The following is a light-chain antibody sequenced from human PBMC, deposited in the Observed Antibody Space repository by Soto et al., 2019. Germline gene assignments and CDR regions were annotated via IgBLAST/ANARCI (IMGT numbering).Light chain of an antibody. CDR3: QQYCTSPHT. V-gene: IGKV3-20*01. Sequence: EIVLTQSTGTLSLSPGERATLSCRASQSVNSNYLAWYQQKPGQVPRPLIYGASIRAAGVPDRLSGSGSGTYFTLTISRLEPEDYAVYYCQQYCTSPHTFGQGTKLEIK. J-gene: IGKJ2*01. CDR1: QSVNSNY. CDR2: GAS.